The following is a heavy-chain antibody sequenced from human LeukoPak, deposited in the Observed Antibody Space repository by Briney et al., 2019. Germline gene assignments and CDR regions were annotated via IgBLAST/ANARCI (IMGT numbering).Heavy chain of an antibody. CDR1: GFTFGDYA. Sequence: GGSLRLSCTTSGFTFGDYAMGWVRQAPGKGLEWVSFIRGKAYGGTTEYAASVKRRFTISRDNSKNIAYLQMNSLKTEDTAVYYCTRAEMATTSFDSWGQGTPVSVSS. V-gene: IGHV3-49*04. CDR3: TRAEMATTSFDS. CDR2: IRGKAYGGTT. J-gene: IGHJ4*02. D-gene: IGHD5-24*01.